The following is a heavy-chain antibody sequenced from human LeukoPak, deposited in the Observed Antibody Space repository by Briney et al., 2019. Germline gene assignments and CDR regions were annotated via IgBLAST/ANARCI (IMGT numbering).Heavy chain of an antibody. CDR2: INPSGGST. CDR3: ARARRPYDAFDI. J-gene: IGHJ3*02. V-gene: IGHV1-46*01. Sequence: GASVNVSRKASGYTFFSYYMHWVRQAPGQGLEWMGIINPSGGSTSYAQKFQGRVTMTRDMSTSTVYMELSSLRSEDTAVYYCARARRPYDAFDIWGQGTMVTVSS. CDR1: GYTFFSYY.